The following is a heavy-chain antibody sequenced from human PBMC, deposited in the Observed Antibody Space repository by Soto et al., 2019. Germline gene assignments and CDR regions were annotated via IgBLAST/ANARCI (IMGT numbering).Heavy chain of an antibody. CDR2: IYHSGST. Sequence: QLQLQESGSGLVKPSQTLSLTCAVSVGSISSGGYSWSWIRQPPGKCLEWIGYIYHSGSTYYNPSLKSRVTISVDRSKNQFSLKLSSVTAADTAVYYCAGGIAARPLGYWGQGTLVTFSS. J-gene: IGHJ4*02. D-gene: IGHD6-6*01. CDR1: VGSISSGGYS. V-gene: IGHV4-30-2*01. CDR3: AGGIAARPLGY.